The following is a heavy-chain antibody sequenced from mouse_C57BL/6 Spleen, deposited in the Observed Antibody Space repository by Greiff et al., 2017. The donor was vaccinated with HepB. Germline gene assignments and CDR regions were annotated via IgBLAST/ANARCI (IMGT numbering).Heavy chain of an antibody. Sequence: EVHLVESGGGLVKPGGSLKLSCAASGFTFSSYTMSWVRQTPEKRLEWVATISGGSGNTYYPDSVKGRFTISRDTAKNTLYLQMSSLRSEDTALYYCARQGSSYPDLDYWGKGTTLTVSS. CDR2: ISGGSGNT. CDR3: ARQGSSYPDLDY. J-gene: IGHJ2*01. D-gene: IGHD1-1*01. CDR1: GFTFSSYT. V-gene: IGHV5-9*01.